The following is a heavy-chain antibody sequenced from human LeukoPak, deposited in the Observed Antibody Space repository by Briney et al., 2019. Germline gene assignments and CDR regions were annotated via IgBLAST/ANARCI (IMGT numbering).Heavy chain of an antibody. D-gene: IGHD2-2*01. CDR1: GGTFSSYA. CDR3: ARGVNIVVVPGYYYGMDV. J-gene: IGHJ6*02. V-gene: IGHV1-69*13. Sequence: SVTVSCKASGGTFSSYAISWVRQAPGQGLEWMGGIIPIFGTANYAQKFQGRVTITADESTSTAYMELSSLRSEDTAVYYCARGVNIVVVPGYYYGMDVWGQGTTVTVSS. CDR2: IIPIFGTA.